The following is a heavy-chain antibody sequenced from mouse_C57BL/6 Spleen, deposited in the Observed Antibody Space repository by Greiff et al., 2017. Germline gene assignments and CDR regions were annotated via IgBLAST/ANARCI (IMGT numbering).Heavy chain of an antibody. CDR2: LSYDGSN. CDR3: AREMVYYGSSYGAMDC. CDR1: GYSITSGYY. D-gene: IGHD1-1*01. J-gene: IGHJ4*01. Sequence: EVQLVEPGPGLVKPSQSLSLTCSVTGYSITSGYYWNWIRQFPGNKLEWMGYLSYDGSNNYNPSIKNRITITRDKSKNQFFLKLNSVTTEDTATYYCAREMVYYGSSYGAMDCWGQGTSVTVSS. V-gene: IGHV3-6*01.